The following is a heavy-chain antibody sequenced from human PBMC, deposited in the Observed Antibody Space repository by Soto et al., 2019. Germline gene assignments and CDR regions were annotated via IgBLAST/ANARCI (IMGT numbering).Heavy chain of an antibody. CDR2: ISYDGSNK. D-gene: IGHD3-22*01. J-gene: IGHJ4*02. V-gene: IGHV3-30*18. Sequence: QVQLVESGGGVVQPGRSLRLSCAASGFTFSSYGMHWVRQAPGKGLEWVAVISYDGSNKYYADSVKGRFTISRDNSENTLYLQMNSLRAEDTAVYYCAKDSRITMIVAPFDYWGQGTLVTVSS. CDR3: AKDSRITMIVAPFDY. CDR1: GFTFSSYG.